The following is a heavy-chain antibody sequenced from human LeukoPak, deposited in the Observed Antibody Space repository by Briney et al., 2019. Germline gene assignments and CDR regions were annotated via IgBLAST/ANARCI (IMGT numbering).Heavy chain of an antibody. CDR2: IWYGGSNK. CDR1: GFTFSCYG. J-gene: IGHJ6*03. CDR3: AKCRSTVDYYYMDV. V-gene: IGHV3-30*02. D-gene: IGHD4-11*01. Sequence: GGSLRLSCAASGFTFSCYGMHWVRQAPGKGLEWVAVIWYGGSNKYYADSVKGRFTISRDNSKNTLYLQMNSLRAEDTAVYYCAKCRSTVDYYYMDVWGKGTTVTVSS.